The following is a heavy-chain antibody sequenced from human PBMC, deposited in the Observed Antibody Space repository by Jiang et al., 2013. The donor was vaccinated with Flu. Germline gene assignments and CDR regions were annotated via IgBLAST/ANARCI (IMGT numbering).Heavy chain of an antibody. D-gene: IGHD6-13*01. J-gene: IGHJ3*02. V-gene: IGHV4-34*01. CDR3: ARGGGIDSSSGYRAFDI. Sequence: LLKPSETLSLTCAVYGGSFSGYCWSWIRQPPGKGLEWLGEINHSGSTNYNPSLKSRVTTSLDTSKNQFSLKLSSVTAADTAVYYCARGGGIDSSSGYRAFDIWGQGTMVTVSS. CDR1: GGSFSGYC. CDR2: INHSGST.